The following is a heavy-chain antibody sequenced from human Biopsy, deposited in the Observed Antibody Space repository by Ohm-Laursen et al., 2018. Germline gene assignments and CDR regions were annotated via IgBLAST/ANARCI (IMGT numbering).Heavy chain of an antibody. CDR2: INPKSGDT. D-gene: IGHD2-2*01. CDR3: ARGRRHCSGTCSRWYFDL. J-gene: IGHJ2*01. Sequence: GASVKVSCKPSGYTFTALSVHWLRQAPGQGLDWMGWINPKSGDTDYPQNFQGRVSMTRDTSISTAYMDLSRLRSGDTAVYYCARGRRHCSGTCSRWYFDLWGRGTLVTGSS. V-gene: IGHV1-2*02. CDR1: GYTFTALS.